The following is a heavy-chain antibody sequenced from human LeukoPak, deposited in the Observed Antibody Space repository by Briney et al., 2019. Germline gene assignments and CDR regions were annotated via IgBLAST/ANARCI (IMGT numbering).Heavy chain of an antibody. V-gene: IGHV4-39*02. J-gene: IGHJ5*02. D-gene: IGHD2-2*01. CDR3: PRESCSSTSCSNWFDP. CDR2: IYYSGST. CDR1: GDSISSSSYY. Sequence: PSETLSLTCTVSGDSISSSSYYWGWIRQPSGKGLEWIGSIYYSGSTYYNPSLKSRVTISVDTSKNQFSLKLSSVTAADTAVYYCPRESCSSTSCSNWFDPRGQGTLVTVSS.